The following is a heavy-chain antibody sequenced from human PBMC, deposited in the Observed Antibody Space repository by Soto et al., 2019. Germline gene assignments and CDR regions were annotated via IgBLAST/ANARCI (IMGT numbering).Heavy chain of an antibody. J-gene: IGHJ6*02. D-gene: IGHD2-2*01. CDR3: VKGQSSSWSKTGGMDV. V-gene: IGHV3-23*01. CDR2: IDDSGIST. CDR1: GFTFSTNA. Sequence: EVQLLESGGGLVQPGGSLGLACAASGFTFSTNAMSWARQAPGKGLEWVAVIDDSGISTYYADSVKGRFTISRDNTKNTMYLQMGSIRAEATAVYYCVKGQSSSWSKTGGMDVWGQGTTVTVSS.